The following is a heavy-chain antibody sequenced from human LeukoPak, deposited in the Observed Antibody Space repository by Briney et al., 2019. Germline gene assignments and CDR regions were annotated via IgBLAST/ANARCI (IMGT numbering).Heavy chain of an antibody. J-gene: IGHJ6*04. CDR1: SGSINDYY. V-gene: IGHV4-4*07. Sequence: SETLSLTCTVSSGSINDYYWSWVRQPAGKGLEWLGRIYSSGSTTYNPSLKSRITMSVDTSKNQFSLKMTSVTAADTAVYYCAREGKWFGTYYYCMDVWGKGTTVTVSS. CDR2: IYSSGST. D-gene: IGHD3-10*01. CDR3: AREGKWFGTYYYCMDV.